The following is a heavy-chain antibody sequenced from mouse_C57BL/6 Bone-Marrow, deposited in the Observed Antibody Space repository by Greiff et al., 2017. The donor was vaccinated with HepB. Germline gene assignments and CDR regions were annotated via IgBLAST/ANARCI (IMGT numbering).Heavy chain of an antibody. CDR1: GYTFTSYG. J-gene: IGHJ2*01. CDR3: ARSGYYGSGGY. V-gene: IGHV1-81*01. D-gene: IGHD1-1*01. Sequence: QVQLQQSGAELARPGASVKLSCKASGYTFTSYGIRWVKQRPGQGLEWIGEIDPRSGNTDYNEKFKGKATLTADKSSSTAYMELRSLTSEDSAVYFCARSGYYGSGGYWGQGTTLTVSS. CDR2: IDPRSGNT.